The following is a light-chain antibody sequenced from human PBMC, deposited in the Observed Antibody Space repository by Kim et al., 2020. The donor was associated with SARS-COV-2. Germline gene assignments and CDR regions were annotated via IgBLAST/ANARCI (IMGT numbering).Light chain of an antibody. Sequence: EIVLTQSPGTLSLSPGERATLSCRASQSVSSSYLAWYQQKHGQAPRLLIYGASSRATGIPDRFSGSGSGTDFTLTSSRLEPEDVAVYYCQQYGSSPITFGQGTRLEIK. J-gene: IGKJ5*01. CDR2: GAS. CDR3: QQYGSSPIT. V-gene: IGKV3-20*01. CDR1: QSVSSSY.